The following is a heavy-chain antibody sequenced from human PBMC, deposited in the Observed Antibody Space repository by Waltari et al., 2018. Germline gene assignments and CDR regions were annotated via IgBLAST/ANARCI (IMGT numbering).Heavy chain of an antibody. Sequence: EVQLVATGVGLIQPGGSLRLSWSASGFTVRNNFMCWLRQAPGKGLEWVALIYSRGDTYHADSVKGRFTISRDNSQNTLYLQMNSLRVEDTAVYFCARKTDSGGSGGFWGQGTRVTVSS. J-gene: IGHJ4*02. CDR1: GFTVRNNF. V-gene: IGHV3-53*02. CDR3: ARKTDSGGSGGF. D-gene: IGHD3-22*01. CDR2: IYSRGDT.